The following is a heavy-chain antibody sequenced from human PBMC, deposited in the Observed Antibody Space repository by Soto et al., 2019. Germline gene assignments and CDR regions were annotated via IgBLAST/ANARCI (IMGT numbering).Heavy chain of an antibody. CDR3: ARDLACSSTSCPGHYYGMDV. V-gene: IGHV1-46*01. D-gene: IGHD2-2*01. Sequence: ASVKVSCKASGYTFTSYYMHWVRQAPGQGLEWMGIINPSGGSTSYAQKFQGRVTMTRDTSTSTVYMELSSLRSEDTAVYYCARDLACSSTSCPGHYYGMDVWGQGTTVTVSS. J-gene: IGHJ6*02. CDR1: GYTFTSYY. CDR2: INPSGGST.